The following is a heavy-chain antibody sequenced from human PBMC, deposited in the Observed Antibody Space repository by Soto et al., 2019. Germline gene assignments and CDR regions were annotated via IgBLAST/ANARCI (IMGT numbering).Heavy chain of an antibody. CDR1: GGSVRSRCFD. CDR2: SSYSGST. Sequence: XESLSITYSVSGGSVRSRCFDWNWIRQPPGKGLEWIGYSSYSGSTNYNPSLKSRVTISVETSKNHFSLKLSSVTAADTDVYYRARGDAINLFDPGGQGTLVTVYS. V-gene: IGHV4-61*01. J-gene: IGHJ5*02. CDR3: ARGDAINLFDP.